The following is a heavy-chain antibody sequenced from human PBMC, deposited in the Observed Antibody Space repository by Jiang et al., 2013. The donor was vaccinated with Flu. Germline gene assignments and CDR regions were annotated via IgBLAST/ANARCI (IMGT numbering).Heavy chain of an antibody. CDR2: IFHSGST. D-gene: IGHD2-15*01. CDR3: TRGYSNFDY. CDR1: GGFISNYY. Sequence: GPGLVKPSETLSLTCTLSGGFISNYYWNWIRQSPGRGLEWIGYIFHSGSTKYNPPSRVGSPYQWTRSKNQFFLRLTSVTAADTAMYYCTRGYSNFDYWG. J-gene: IGHJ4*01. V-gene: IGHV4-59*01.